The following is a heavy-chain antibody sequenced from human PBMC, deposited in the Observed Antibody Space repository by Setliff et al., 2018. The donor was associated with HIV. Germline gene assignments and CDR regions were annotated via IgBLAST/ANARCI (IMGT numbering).Heavy chain of an antibody. V-gene: IGHV4-39*01. J-gene: IGHJ6*03. D-gene: IGHD6-6*01. CDR2: TYYTGSP. Sequence: PSETLSLTCTVSGDSISSSIYYWGWVCQPPGKGLERIGGTYYTGSPFYNPSLKSRVTISVDTSNNQFSLKLSSVTAADTAVYYCARGGGTSSPIDYHYYIDVWGKGTTVTVSS. CDR3: ARGGGTSSPIDYHYYIDV. CDR1: GDSISSSIYY.